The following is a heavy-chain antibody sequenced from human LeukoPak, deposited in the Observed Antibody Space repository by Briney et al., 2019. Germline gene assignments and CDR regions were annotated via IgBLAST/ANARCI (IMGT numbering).Heavy chain of an antibody. CDR3: ATTWELRNAFDI. D-gene: IGHD1-26*01. CDR2: FDPEDGET. J-gene: IGHJ3*02. Sequence: GASVKVSCKVSGYTLTELSMHWVRQAPGKGLEWMGGFDPEDGETIYAQKFQGRVTMTEDTSTDTAYMELSSLRSEDTAVYYCATTWELRNAFDIWGQGTMVTVS. CDR1: GYTLTELS. V-gene: IGHV1-24*01.